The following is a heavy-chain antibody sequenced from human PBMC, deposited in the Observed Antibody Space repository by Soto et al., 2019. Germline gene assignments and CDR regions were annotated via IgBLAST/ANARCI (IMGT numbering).Heavy chain of an antibody. CDR2: IIPILGIA. CDR1: GGTFSSYT. V-gene: IGHV1-69*02. CDR3: TDYGDRRQRKKYWHFDR. D-gene: IGHD4-17*01. J-gene: IGHJ2*01. Sequence: QVQLVQSGAEVKKPGSSVKVSCKASGGTFSSYTISWVRQAPGQGLEWMGRIIPILGIANYAQKFQGRVTITPDKSTSTAYMELSSLRCDYKAVYDCTDYGDRRQRKKYWHFDRWGRGTLVTVSS.